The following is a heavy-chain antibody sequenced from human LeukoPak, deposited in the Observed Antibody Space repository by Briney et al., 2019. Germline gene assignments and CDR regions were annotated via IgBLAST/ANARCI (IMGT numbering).Heavy chain of an antibody. CDR2: IRSKAYGGTT. CDR3: ARGAFSFAFDI. Sequence: GGSLRLSCTASGFTFGDYAMSWVRQAPGKGLEWVGFIRSKAYGGTTEYAASVKGRFTISRDDSKSIAYLQMNSLRAEDTAVYYCARGAFSFAFDIWGQGTMVTVSS. J-gene: IGHJ3*02. CDR1: GFTFGDYA. D-gene: IGHD2/OR15-2a*01. V-gene: IGHV3-49*04.